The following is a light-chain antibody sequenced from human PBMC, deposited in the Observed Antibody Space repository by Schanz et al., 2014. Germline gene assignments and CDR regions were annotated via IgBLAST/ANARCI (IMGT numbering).Light chain of an antibody. CDR2: DAS. V-gene: IGKV1-5*01. CDR1: QSISSW. CDR3: QKSKIPPST. Sequence: DIQMTQSPSTLSASVGDRVTITCRASQSISSWLAWYQQKPGKAPKLLIYDASSLESGVPSRFSGSESGTELTLIISRLHPEVFAGNSCQKSKIPPSTFAQG. J-gene: IGKJ2*01.